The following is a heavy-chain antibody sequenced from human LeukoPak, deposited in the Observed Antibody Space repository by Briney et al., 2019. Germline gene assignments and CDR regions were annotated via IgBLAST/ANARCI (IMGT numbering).Heavy chain of an antibody. Sequence: SCAASGFTFSSYEMNWVRQAPGKGLEWVSYISSSGSTIYYANSVKGRFTISRDNAKNSLYLQMNSLRAEDTAVYYCAELGITMIGGVWGKGTTVTISS. CDR1: GFTFSSYE. V-gene: IGHV3-48*03. CDR2: ISSSGSTI. D-gene: IGHD3-10*02. J-gene: IGHJ6*04. CDR3: AELGITMIGGV.